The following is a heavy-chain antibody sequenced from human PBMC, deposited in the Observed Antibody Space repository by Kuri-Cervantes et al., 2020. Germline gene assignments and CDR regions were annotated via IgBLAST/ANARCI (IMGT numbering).Heavy chain of an antibody. J-gene: IGHJ4*02. CDR3: AKVSSPSFEVVSSYYFDY. CDR1: GFTFSSYG. Sequence: GGSLRLSCAASGFTFSSYGMHWVRQAPGKGLEWVAVISYDGSNKYYADSVKGRFTIFRDNAKNSLYLQMNSLRAEDTALYYCAKVSSPSFEVVSSYYFDYWGQGTLVTVSS. D-gene: IGHD2-2*01. CDR2: ISYDGSNK. V-gene: IGHV3-30*18.